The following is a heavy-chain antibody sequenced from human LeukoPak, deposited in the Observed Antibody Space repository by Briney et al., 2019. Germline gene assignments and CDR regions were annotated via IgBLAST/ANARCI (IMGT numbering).Heavy chain of an antibody. J-gene: IGHJ3*02. V-gene: IGHV3-21*01. D-gene: IGHD3-3*01. CDR3: ARDPYYDFWSDYGTEAFDI. CDR2: ISSSSSYI. Sequence: GGSLRLSCAASGFTFSSYSMNWVRQAPGKGLEWVSSISSSSSYIYYADSVKGRFTISRDNAKNSLYLKMNSLRAEDTAVYYCARDPYYDFWSDYGTEAFDIWGQGTMVTVSS. CDR1: GFTFSSYS.